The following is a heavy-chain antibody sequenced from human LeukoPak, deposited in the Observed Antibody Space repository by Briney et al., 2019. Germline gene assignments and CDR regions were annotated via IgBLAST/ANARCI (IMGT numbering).Heavy chain of an antibody. D-gene: IGHD2-2*01. CDR2: IYPGDSDT. Sequence: GESLKISCKGSGYRFTSYWIGWVRQMPGKGLEWMGIIYPGDSDTRYSPSFQGQVTISADKSISTAYLQWSSLKASDTAMYYCARLEVGVVVPAALWYSSSGSFDYWGQGTLVTVSS. CDR1: GYRFTSYW. CDR3: ARLEVGVVVPAALWYSSSGSFDY. J-gene: IGHJ4*02. V-gene: IGHV5-51*01.